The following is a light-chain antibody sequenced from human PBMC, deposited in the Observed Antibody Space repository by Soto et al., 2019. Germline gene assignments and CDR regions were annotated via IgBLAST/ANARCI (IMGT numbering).Light chain of an antibody. J-gene: IGLJ3*02. CDR3: QAWDSSTGV. CDR2: QDS. V-gene: IGLV3-1*01. Sequence: SYELTQPPSVSVSPGQTASITCSGDKLGDKYACWFQQKPGQSPVLVIYQDSQRPSGIPERFSGSNSGNTATLTISGTQAMDEADYYCQAWDSSTGVFGGGTKLTVL. CDR1: KLGDKY.